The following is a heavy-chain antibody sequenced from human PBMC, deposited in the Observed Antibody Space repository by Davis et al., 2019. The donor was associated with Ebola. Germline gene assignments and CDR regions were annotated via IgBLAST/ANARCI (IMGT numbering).Heavy chain of an antibody. Sequence: PGGSLRLSCAAAGFRFSDYYMTWIRQAPGKGLEWVSYISADGGTKNYADSVKGRFTISRDNSKNTLYLQMNSLRREDSAMYYCAKETTATTDFDYWGQGTLVTVSS. V-gene: IGHV3-11*04. CDR3: AKETTATTDFDY. J-gene: IGHJ4*02. CDR2: ISADGGTK. CDR1: GFRFSDYY. D-gene: IGHD4-17*01.